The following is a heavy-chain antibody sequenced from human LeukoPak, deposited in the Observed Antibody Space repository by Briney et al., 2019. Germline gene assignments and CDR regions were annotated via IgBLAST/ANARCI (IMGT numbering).Heavy chain of an antibody. CDR2: ISYDGRQN. V-gene: IGHV3-30*04. CDR1: GFTFSTYA. Sequence: PGGSLRLSCAASGFTFSTYAMNWVRQAPGKGLEWVAVISYDGRQNYYADSVKGRFTISRDNSKNTLYLQMNSLRAEDTAVYYCARESLDYWGQGTLVTVSS. J-gene: IGHJ4*02. CDR3: ARESLDY.